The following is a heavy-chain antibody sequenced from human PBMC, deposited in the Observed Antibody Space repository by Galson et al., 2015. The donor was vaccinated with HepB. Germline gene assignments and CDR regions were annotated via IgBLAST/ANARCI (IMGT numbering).Heavy chain of an antibody. CDR1: GGSISSSSYY. V-gene: IGHV4-39*01. J-gene: IGHJ4*02. CDR2: IYYSGST. Sequence: TLSLTCTVSGGSISSSSYYWGWIRQPPGKGLEWIGSIYYSGSTYYNPSLKSRVTISVDTSKNQFSLKLSSVTAADTAVYYCASHSSGYYLAELDYWGQGTLVTVSS. D-gene: IGHD3-22*01. CDR3: ASHSSGYYLAELDY.